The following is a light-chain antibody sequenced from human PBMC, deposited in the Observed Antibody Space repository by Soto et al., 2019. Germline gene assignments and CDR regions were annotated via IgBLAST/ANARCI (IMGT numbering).Light chain of an antibody. CDR2: DTS. Sequence: DIRMTQSPSSLSASVGDRITITCQASQDINNFLNWYQRKPGKAPRLLIYDTSNVEGGVPSRFSGTGSGTDFTFTISSLQPEDIATYYCQQYENLPPTFGGGTKVEIK. V-gene: IGKV1-33*01. CDR3: QQYENLPPT. J-gene: IGKJ4*01. CDR1: QDINNF.